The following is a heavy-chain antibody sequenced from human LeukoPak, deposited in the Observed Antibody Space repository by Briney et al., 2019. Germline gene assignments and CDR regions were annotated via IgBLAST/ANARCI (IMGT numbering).Heavy chain of an antibody. V-gene: IGHV1-2*02. CDR3: ARGRSPFRNYYDSSGIDY. J-gene: IGHJ4*02. Sequence: ASVTVSCTASGYTLTGYYMHWVRQAPGQGLEWMGWINPNSGGTNYAQKFQGRVTMTRDTSISTAYMELSRLRSDDTAVYYCARGRSPFRNYYDSSGIDYWGQGTLVTVSS. D-gene: IGHD3-22*01. CDR2: INPNSGGT. CDR1: GYTLTGYY.